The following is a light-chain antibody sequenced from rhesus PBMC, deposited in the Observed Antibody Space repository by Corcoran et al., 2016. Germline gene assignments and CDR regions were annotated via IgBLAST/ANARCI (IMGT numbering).Light chain of an antibody. CDR2: RAS. Sequence: DIQMTQSPSSLSASVGDRVTITCRASQGISNWLAWYQQKPGKAPKLLFYRASNLEKGVPSRFSGSGSGTDFTLTISSLQPEDIATYYCQQHDNSPFTFGPGTKLDIK. V-gene: IGKV1-69*01. CDR1: QGISNW. J-gene: IGKJ3*01. CDR3: QQHDNSPFT.